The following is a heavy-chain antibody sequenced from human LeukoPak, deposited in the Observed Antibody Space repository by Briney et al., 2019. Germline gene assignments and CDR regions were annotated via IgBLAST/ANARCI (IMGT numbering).Heavy chain of an antibody. CDR2: TSSSSSYT. J-gene: IGHJ6*02. Sequence: GGSLRLSCAASGFTFSDYYMSWIRQAPGKGLEWVSYTSSSSSYTNYADSVKGRFTISRDNSKNTLYLQMNSLRAEDTAVYYCARDRVVVVAATYYYYGMDVWGQGTTVTVSS. CDR1: GFTFSDYY. CDR3: ARDRVVVVAATYYYYGMDV. D-gene: IGHD2-15*01. V-gene: IGHV3-11*06.